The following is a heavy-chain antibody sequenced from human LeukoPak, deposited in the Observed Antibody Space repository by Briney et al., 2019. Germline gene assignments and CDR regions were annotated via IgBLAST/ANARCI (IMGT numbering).Heavy chain of an antibody. J-gene: IGHJ4*02. D-gene: IGHD2-2*01. Sequence: PGGSLRLSCAASGFTFSSYSMNWVRQAPGKGLEWVSSISSSSSYVYYADSVEGRFTISRDNAKNSLYLQMNSLRAEDTAVYYCAREARVPAAINFDYWGQRTLVTLSS. CDR3: AREARVPAAINFDY. CDR1: GFTFSSYS. CDR2: ISSSSSYV. V-gene: IGHV3-21*04.